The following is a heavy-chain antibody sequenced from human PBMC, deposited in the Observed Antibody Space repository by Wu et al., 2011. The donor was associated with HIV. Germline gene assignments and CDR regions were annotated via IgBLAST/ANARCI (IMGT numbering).Heavy chain of an antibody. V-gene: IGHV1-8*02. Sequence: QVQLVQSGAEVKKPGASVKVTCQTSGYSFTSYDINWVRQAAGQGLGWLGWMNPVSGNTGYAQKFQDRVTITRNTSIRTAYMELSSLRSEDTAVYYCARGMGGYDAFDVWGQGTMVTVSS. D-gene: IGHD3-16*01. CDR3: ARGMGGYDAFDV. CDR2: MNPVSGNT. J-gene: IGHJ3*01. CDR1: GYSFTSYD.